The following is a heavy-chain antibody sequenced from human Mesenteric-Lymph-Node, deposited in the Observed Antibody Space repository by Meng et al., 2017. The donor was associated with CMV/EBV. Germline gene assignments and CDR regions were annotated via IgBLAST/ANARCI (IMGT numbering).Heavy chain of an antibody. D-gene: IGHD6-6*01. CDR1: GFTFSSYE. Sequence: GESLKISCAASGFTFSSYEMNWVRQAPGKGLECVSYISSSGSTIYYADSVKGRFTISRDNAKNSLYLQMNSLRAEDTAVYYCARGRGSSSYTYWGQGTLVTVSS. J-gene: IGHJ4*02. CDR2: ISSSGSTI. V-gene: IGHV3-48*03. CDR3: ARGRGSSSYTY.